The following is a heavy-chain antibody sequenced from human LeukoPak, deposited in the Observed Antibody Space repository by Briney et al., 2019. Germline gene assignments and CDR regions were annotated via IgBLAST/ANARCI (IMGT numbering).Heavy chain of an antibody. D-gene: IGHD2-21*01. Sequence: GESLKISCKGSGYSFTTYWIGWVRQMPGKGLEWMGVMCPGDSDTRYSPSFQGQVTISGDKSINTAYLQWSSLKASDTAIYYCAAIRSYSDAFDIWGQGTMVTVTS. J-gene: IGHJ3*02. CDR3: AAIRSYSDAFDI. CDR2: MCPGDSDT. CDR1: GYSFTTYW. V-gene: IGHV5-51*01.